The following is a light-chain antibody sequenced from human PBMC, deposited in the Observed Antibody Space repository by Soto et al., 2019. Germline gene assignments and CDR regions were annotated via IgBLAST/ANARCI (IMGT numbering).Light chain of an antibody. CDR1: QSISSY. CDR3: QQYENYWT. CDR2: AAS. J-gene: IGKJ1*01. V-gene: IGKV1-39*01. Sequence: DIQMTQSPSSLSASVGDRVTITCRASQSISSYLNWYQQKPGKAPKLLIYAASSLQSGVPSRFSGSGSGTDFTLTISSLPPEDFGIYYCQQYENYWTFGQGTKVEIK.